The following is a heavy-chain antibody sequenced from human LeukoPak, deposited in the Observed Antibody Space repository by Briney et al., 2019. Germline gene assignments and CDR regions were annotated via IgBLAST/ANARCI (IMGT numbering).Heavy chain of an antibody. CDR2: IYYSGRA. J-gene: IGHJ4*02. D-gene: IGHD2-15*01. CDR3: VRQKQHCDGGSCFPPDC. Sequence: KPSETLSLTCTVSGASISSTSDYWGWIHQPPGKGLEWIGTIYYSGRAYHNPSLRSRLTISVDTSKNQFSLKLNSVTATDTAIYYCVRQKQHCDGGSCFPPDCWGQGTLVTVSS. CDR1: GASISSTSDY. V-gene: IGHV4-39*01.